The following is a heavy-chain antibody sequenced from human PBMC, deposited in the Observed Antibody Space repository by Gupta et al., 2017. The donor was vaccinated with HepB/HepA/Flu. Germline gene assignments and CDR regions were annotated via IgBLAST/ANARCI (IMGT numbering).Heavy chain of an antibody. CDR3: FHTLASSLAFYQ. D-gene: IGHD6-13*01. J-gene: IGHJ1*01. CDR1: GFSITKSGEA. V-gene: IGHV2-5*02. CDR2: IYWDDDK. Sequence: QITLKESGPTLVKPTQALTLTCTFSGFSITKSGEAVGWVRQTPGKALEWLALIYWDDDKRFYPSLKDRLSIVKDSSRNQVVLTVANLDPTDTGTYFCFHTLASSLAFYQWGEGTHVTVSS.